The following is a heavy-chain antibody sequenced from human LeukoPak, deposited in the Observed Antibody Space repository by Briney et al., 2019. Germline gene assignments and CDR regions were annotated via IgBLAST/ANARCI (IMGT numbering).Heavy chain of an antibody. CDR1: GFTFSSYG. J-gene: IGHJ3*01. CDR3: AKPRDIDSWAFDV. D-gene: IGHD2-15*01. Sequence: GRSLRLSCAASGFTFSSYGMHWVRQAPGKGLEWVAGISYDGRNKYYADSVKGRFTISRDNSKSTLNLQMNSLRTEDTAVYYCAKPRDIDSWAFDVWGQGTMVTVS. CDR2: ISYDGRNK. V-gene: IGHV3-30*18.